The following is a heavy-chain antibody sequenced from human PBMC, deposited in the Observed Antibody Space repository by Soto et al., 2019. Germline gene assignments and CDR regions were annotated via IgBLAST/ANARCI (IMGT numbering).Heavy chain of an antibody. CDR2: ISYDGSNK. V-gene: IGHV3-30*18. J-gene: IGHJ4*02. CDR1: GFTFSSYG. CDR3: AKVGRGYCSGGSCESFDY. Sequence: PGGSLRLSCAASGFTFSSYGMHWVRQAPGKGLEWVAVISYDGSNKYYADSVKGRFTISRDNSKNTLYLQMNSLRAEDTAVYYCAKVGRGYCSGGSCESFDYWGQGTLVTVSS. D-gene: IGHD2-15*01.